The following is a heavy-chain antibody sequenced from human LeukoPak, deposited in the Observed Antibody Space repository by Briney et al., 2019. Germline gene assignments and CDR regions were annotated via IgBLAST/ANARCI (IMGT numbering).Heavy chain of an antibody. V-gene: IGHV3-7*01. CDR2: IKQDGSGK. CDR1: GFTFSNFW. CDR3: ANGDGFDY. Sequence: PGGSLRLSCATSGFTFSNFWMSWVRQAPGKGLEWVANIKQDGSGKYYVDSVKGRFTISRDNAKNSLYLQMNSLRAEDTAVYYCANGDGFDYWGQGTLVTVSS. D-gene: IGHD5-24*01. J-gene: IGHJ4*02.